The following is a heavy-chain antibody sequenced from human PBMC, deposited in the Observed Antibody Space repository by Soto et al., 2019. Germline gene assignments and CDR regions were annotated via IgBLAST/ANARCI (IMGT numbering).Heavy chain of an antibody. CDR3: GIQIYDSDTGPNFQYYFES. D-gene: IGHD3-22*01. CDR2: IYPGDSDT. Sequence: GESLKISCKGSVYTFTTFCIGWVRQLPGKGLEWMGIIYPGDSDTRYSPSFRGQVTMSVTKYLTTVFLQWSSLRASDTAMYYCGIQIYDSDTGPNFQYYFESWGQGSPVTVSS. V-gene: IGHV5-51*01. CDR1: VYTFTTFC. J-gene: IGHJ4*02.